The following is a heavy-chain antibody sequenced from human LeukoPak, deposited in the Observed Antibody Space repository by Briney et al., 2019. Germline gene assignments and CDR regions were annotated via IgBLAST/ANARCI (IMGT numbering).Heavy chain of an antibody. J-gene: IGHJ4*02. CDR2: IRYDGSNK. CDR3: AKLVPAASIKDPYYFDY. V-gene: IGHV3-30*02. CDR1: GFTFSSYG. D-gene: IGHD2-2*01. Sequence: SGGSLRLSCAASGFTFSSYGMHWVRQAPGKGLEWVAFIRYDGSNKYYADSVKGRFTISRDNSKNTLYLQMNSLRAEDTAVYYCAKLVPAASIKDPYYFDYWGQGTLVTVSS.